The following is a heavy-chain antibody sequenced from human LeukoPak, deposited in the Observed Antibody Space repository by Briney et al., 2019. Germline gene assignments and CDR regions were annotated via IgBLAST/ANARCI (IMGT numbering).Heavy chain of an antibody. CDR3: AKYGSGQLWLLGWYFDF. D-gene: IGHD3-16*01. V-gene: IGHV3-23*01. J-gene: IGHJ2*01. CDR2: ISHDGAST. Sequence: GSQRLSCAASGSTFYNYAVTWVRPAPGKGLEWVSSISHDGASTHYADSVKGRFTISRDNSKNTVFLQMDSLRAEDTAVYFCAKYGSGQLWLLGWYFDFWGRGTLVSVSS. CDR1: GSTFYNYA.